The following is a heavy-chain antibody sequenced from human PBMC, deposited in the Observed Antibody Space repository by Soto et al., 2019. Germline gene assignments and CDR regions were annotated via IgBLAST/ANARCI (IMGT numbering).Heavy chain of an antibody. J-gene: IGHJ4*02. CDR2: ISSSSGYI. D-gene: IGHD3-10*01. V-gene: IGHV3-21*01. CDR3: ARIRNSYGSQSYLIDY. Sequence: EVQLVESGGGLVKPGGSLTLSCAASGFSFSSYSMNWVRQAPGKGLEWVSSISSSSGYIYYADSLQGRLTISRDNAKNSLFLQMNSLRAEDTAEYYCARIRNSYGSQSYLIDYWGQGTLVTVSS. CDR1: GFSFSSYS.